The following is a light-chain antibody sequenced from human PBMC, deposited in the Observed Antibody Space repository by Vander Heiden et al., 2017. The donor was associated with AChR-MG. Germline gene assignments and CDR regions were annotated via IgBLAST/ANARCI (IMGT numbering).Light chain of an antibody. J-gene: IGKJ2*02. Sequence: EVVLTQSPGTLSLSPGDRVTLSCRASQSAGTSFLAWHPPKPGQATRLLIEGTSNRATGTPDRFTRSASGTDFTLTISRLELEDSAVYYCTHYGKTPPCTFGQGTKLEIK. CDR1: QSAGTSF. CDR2: GTS. V-gene: IGKV3-20*01. CDR3: THYGKTPPCT.